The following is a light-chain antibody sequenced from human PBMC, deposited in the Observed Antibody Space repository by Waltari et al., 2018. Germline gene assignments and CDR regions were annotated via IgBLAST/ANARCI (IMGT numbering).Light chain of an antibody. CDR2: KSS. V-gene: IGKV1-5*03. Sequence: DIQMTRSPSTLAASVGDRVSITCRASQRISIWLAWYQQRSGKAPKLLISKSSSLESGVPSRFSGSGSGTEFTLTITNLHPDDFATYYCQHYDNYPVAFGQGTKLEIK. J-gene: IGKJ2*01. CDR3: QHYDNYPVA. CDR1: QRISIW.